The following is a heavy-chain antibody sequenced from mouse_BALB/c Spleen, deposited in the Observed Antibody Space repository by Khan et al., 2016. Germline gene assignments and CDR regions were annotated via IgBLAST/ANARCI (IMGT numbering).Heavy chain of an antibody. V-gene: IGHV9-3*02. D-gene: IGHD1-1*01. CDR2: INTNTGEP. CDR3: AEDYYGSSWFAY. Sequence: QIQLVQSGPELKKPGETVKISCKASGYTFTYYGMNWVKQAPGKGLKWMGWINTNTGEPTYAEEFKGRFAFSLETSASTAYLQINNLKNEDTATYFCAEDYYGSSWFAYWGQGTLVTVSA. CDR1: GYTFTYYG. J-gene: IGHJ3*01.